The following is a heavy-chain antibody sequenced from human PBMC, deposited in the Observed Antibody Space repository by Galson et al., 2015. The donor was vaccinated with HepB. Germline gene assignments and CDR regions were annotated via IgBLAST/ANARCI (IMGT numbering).Heavy chain of an antibody. CDR1: GFTFSSYA. CDR3: VKTPTPDIAVAGKGYYFDY. Sequence: SLRLSCAASGFTFSSYAMHWVRQAPGKGLEYVSAISSNGGSTYYADSVKGRFTISRDNSKNTLYLQMSSLRAEDTAVYYCVKTPTPDIAVAGKGYYFDYWGQGTLVTVSS. CDR2: ISSNGGST. J-gene: IGHJ4*02. V-gene: IGHV3-64D*06. D-gene: IGHD6-19*01.